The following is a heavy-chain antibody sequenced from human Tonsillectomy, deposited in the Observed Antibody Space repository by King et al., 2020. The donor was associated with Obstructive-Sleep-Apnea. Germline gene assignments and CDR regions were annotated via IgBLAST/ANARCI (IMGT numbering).Heavy chain of an antibody. CDR2: INHSGST. J-gene: IGHJ5*02. Sequence: VQLQQWGAGLLKPSETLSLTCAVFGGSFSDFYWSWIRQPPGKGLEWIGEINHSGSTNYNPSLKSRITISVDTSKNQFSLKLTFVAAADTAVYYCAGGSGAAALNWFDPWGQGTLVTVSS. CDR3: AGGSGAAALNWFDP. D-gene: IGHD6-13*01. V-gene: IGHV4-34*01. CDR1: GGSFSDFY.